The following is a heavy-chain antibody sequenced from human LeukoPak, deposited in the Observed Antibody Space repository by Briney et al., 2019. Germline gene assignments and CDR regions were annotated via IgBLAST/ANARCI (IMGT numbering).Heavy chain of an antibody. V-gene: IGHV4-59*01. Sequence: SETLSLTCTVPGGSISSYYWSWIRQPPGKGLEWIGYIYYSGNTDYNPSFKSRVTMSADTSKNQFSLRLRSVTAADTTVYYCARDRGGSSSLDYWGQGTLVTVSS. CDR2: IYYSGNT. D-gene: IGHD2-2*01. CDR3: ARDRGGSSSLDY. CDR1: GGSISSYY. J-gene: IGHJ4*02.